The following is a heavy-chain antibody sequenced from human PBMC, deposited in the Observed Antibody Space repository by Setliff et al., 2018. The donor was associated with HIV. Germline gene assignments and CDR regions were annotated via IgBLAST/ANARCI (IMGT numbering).Heavy chain of an antibody. V-gene: IGHV4-39*02. CDR1: GASISSSSHH. J-gene: IGHJ4*02. Sequence: NPSETLSLTCTVSGASISSSSHHWAWIRQPPGKGLEYIGNIYYTGSTHHNPSLESRVTISVDTSKNQFSLKLSSVTAADTAVYYCARDGIASGIAYWGQGTLVTVSS. CDR2: IYYTGST. D-gene: IGHD6-13*01. CDR3: ARDGIASGIAY.